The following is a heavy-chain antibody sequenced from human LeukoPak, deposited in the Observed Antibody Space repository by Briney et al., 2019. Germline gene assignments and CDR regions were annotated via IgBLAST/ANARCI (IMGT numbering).Heavy chain of an antibody. CDR3: ARSGPHGGWYYFDY. V-gene: IGHV4-31*03. J-gene: IGHJ4*02. CDR2: IYDSGST. D-gene: IGHD6-19*01. CDR1: GDSISSGGYY. Sequence: PSETLSLTCSVSGDSISSGGYYWSWIRQHTGKGLESIGYIYDSGSTYNPSLKSRVTMSIDTSKSQFSLKLSSVTAADTAVYYCARSGPHGGWYYFDYWGQGTLVTVSS.